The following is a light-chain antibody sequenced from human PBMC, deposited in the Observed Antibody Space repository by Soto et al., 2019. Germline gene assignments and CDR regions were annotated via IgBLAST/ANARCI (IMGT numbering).Light chain of an antibody. CDR2: WAS. Sequence: DIVMTQSPDSLAVSLGERATINCKSSQSVLFSSNNKNYLAWYQQKPGQPPNLLISWASTRDSGVPDRFSGSGSGTEFTLTISSLQAEDVAVYYCQQYYSHPYTFGQGTKLEI. V-gene: IGKV4-1*01. CDR3: QQYYSHPYT. J-gene: IGKJ2*01. CDR1: QSVLFSSNNKNY.